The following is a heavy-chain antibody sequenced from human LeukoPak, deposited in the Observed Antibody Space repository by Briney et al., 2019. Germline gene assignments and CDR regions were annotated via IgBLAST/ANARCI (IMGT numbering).Heavy chain of an antibody. CDR3: ARQLIVVVTAIGVGYFDY. CDR2: ISYEGRNK. Sequence: GGSLTLSCAVSGFTFSSYAMHWVRQAPGKGLEWVAVISYEGRNKYYADFVKGRFTTSKDNCKNMLYLQMNSLRAEDTAVYCCARQLIVVVTAIGVGYFDYWGQGTLVTVSS. V-gene: IGHV3-30*04. D-gene: IGHD2-21*02. J-gene: IGHJ4*02. CDR1: GFTFSSYA.